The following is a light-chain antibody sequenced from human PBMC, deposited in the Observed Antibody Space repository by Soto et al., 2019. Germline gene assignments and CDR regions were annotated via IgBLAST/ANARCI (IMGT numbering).Light chain of an antibody. CDR1: NIGDKL. Sequence: SYELTQSPSVSLAPGETARISCEGNNIGDKLVHWYQQRPGQAPVLVIYFDSERPSGIPERFSGSNSGNTATLIITRVEAGDEADYYCQLCDVGSDHYVFGSGTKLTVL. CDR2: FDS. V-gene: IGLV3-21*04. J-gene: IGLJ1*01. CDR3: QLCDVGSDHYV.